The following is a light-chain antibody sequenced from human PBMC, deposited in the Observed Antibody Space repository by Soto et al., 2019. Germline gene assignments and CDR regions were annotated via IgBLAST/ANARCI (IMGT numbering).Light chain of an antibody. CDR3: CSYAGSSTFYV. J-gene: IGLJ1*01. CDR2: EGS. Sequence: QSALTQPASVSGSPGQSITISCTGTSSDVGSYNLVSWYQQHPGKAPKLMIYEGSRRPSGVSNRFSGSKSGNTASLTISRLQAEDAAEYYCCSYAGSSTFYVFGPGTKLTVL. CDR1: SSDVGSYNL. V-gene: IGLV2-23*01.